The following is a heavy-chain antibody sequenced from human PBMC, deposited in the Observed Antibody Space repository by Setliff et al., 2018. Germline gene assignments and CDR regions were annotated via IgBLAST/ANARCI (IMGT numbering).Heavy chain of an antibody. Sequence: PSETLSLTCAVSGYSINSDCFWGWIRQPPGKGLEWIGTISHSGSTSYNSSLKSRVTMSVDTSKNQFFLKLSSVTAADTAVYYCVRGFTIFGVVKLERWFDPWGQGTQVTVSS. CDR2: ISHSGST. J-gene: IGHJ5*02. CDR1: GYSINSDCF. V-gene: IGHV4-38-2*01. D-gene: IGHD3-3*01. CDR3: VRGFTIFGVVKLERWFDP.